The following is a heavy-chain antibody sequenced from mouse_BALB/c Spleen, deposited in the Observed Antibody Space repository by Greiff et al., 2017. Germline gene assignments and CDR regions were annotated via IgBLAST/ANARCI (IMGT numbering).Heavy chain of an antibody. CDR3: ARGAYGNYGFDD. Sequence: EVQLQQSGAELVRPGALVKLSCKASGFNIKDYYMHWVKQRPEQGLEWIGWIDPENGNTIYDPKFQGKASITADTSSNTAYLQLSSLTSEDTAVYYCARGAYGNYGFDDWGQGTTLTVAA. J-gene: IGHJ2*01. V-gene: IGHV14-1*02. CDR2: IDPENGNT. CDR1: GFNIKDYY. D-gene: IGHD2-1*01.